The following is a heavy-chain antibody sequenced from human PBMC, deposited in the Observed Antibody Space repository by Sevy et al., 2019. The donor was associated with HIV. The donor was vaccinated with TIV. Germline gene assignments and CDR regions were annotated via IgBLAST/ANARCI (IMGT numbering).Heavy chain of an antibody. V-gene: IGHV4-4*08. CDR1: GASITSYY. J-gene: IGHJ4*02. Sequence: SESLSLTCNVSGASITSYYWSWIRQPPGKGLEWVGDIGSSGPGNYNPSLKSLVTLSVDTTKSHFSLKLRSVTAVDTAVYYCARSRYYFDSWGQGALVTVSS. CDR2: IGSSGPG. D-gene: IGHD3-9*01. CDR3: ARSRYYFDS.